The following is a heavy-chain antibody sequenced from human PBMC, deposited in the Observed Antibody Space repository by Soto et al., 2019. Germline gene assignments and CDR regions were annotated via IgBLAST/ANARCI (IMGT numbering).Heavy chain of an antibody. CDR1: GFTFSSYG. Sequence: GGSLRLSCAASGFTFSSYGMHWVRQAPGKGLEWVAVISYDGSNKYYADSVKGRFTISRDNSKNTLYLQMNSLRAEDTAVYYCAKDRYYYDSSGYYFDYWGQGTLVTVSS. CDR3: AKDRYYYDSSGYYFDY. D-gene: IGHD3-22*01. J-gene: IGHJ4*02. CDR2: ISYDGSNK. V-gene: IGHV3-30*18.